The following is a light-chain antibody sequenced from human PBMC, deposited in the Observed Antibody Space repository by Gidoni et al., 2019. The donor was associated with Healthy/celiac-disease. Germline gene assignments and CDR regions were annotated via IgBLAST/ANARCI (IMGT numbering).Light chain of an antibody. CDR1: NIGSKS. CDR3: QVWDSSSDHPGV. Sequence: SYVLTQPPSVSVAPGKTARITCGGHNIGSKSVHWYQQKPGQAPVLVIYYDSDRPSGIPERFSGSNSGNTATLTISRVEAGDEADYYCQVWDSSSDHPGVFGTGTKVTVL. V-gene: IGLV3-21*04. J-gene: IGLJ1*01. CDR2: YDS.